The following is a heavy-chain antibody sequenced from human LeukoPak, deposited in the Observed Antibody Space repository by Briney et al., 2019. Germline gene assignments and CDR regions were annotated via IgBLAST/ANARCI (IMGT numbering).Heavy chain of an antibody. CDR1: GFNFGSHE. CDR2: IGGSGSPT. Sequence: PGGSLRLSCVVSGFNFGSHEMSWVRQAPGKGLEWVSYIGGSGSPTHYADSVKGRFTVSRDNAKNSLYLQLNNLRAVDTAVYYCAREIIPTPDTFDIWGQGTVVTVSS. V-gene: IGHV3-48*03. J-gene: IGHJ3*02. D-gene: IGHD2-15*01. CDR3: AREIIPTPDTFDI.